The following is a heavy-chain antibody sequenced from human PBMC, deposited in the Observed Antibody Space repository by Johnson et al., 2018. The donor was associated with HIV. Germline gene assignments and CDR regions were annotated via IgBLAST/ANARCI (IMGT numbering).Heavy chain of an antibody. V-gene: IGHV3-33*06. Sequence: QEHLVESGGGLVQPGRSLRLSCVASGFTFSNYGMHWVRQAPAKGLEWVALVWYVGGNKYYADSVKGRFTIFRDNSENTLYLQMNSLRVEDTAVYFCAKDRTSWGFDAFDLWGQGTMVTVSS. CDR3: AKDRTSWGFDAFDL. D-gene: IGHD3-16*01. CDR1: GFTFSNYG. J-gene: IGHJ3*01. CDR2: VWYVGGNK.